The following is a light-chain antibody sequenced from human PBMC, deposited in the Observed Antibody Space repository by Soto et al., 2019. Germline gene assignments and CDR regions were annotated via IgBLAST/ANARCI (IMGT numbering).Light chain of an antibody. CDR2: DTS. J-gene: IGLJ3*02. CDR3: LLSYSGARWV. V-gene: IGLV7-46*01. Sequence: QAVVTQESSLTVSPGGTVTLICGSSAGAVTSGHSPYWFQQKPGQAPRTLIFDTSNKHSWTPARFSGSLLGGKAALTLSGAQPEDEADYYCLLSYSGARWVFGGGTKLTVL. CDR1: AGAVTSGHS.